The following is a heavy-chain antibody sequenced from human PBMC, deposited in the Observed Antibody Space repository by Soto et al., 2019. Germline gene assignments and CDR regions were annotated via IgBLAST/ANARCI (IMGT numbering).Heavy chain of an antibody. CDR2: MNPNSGNT. Sequence: QVQLVQSGAEVKKPGASVRVSCKASGYTFTSYDINWVRQATGQGLEWMGWMNPNSGNTGYAQKFQGRVTMTRNTSISTAYMGLSRLRSENTAVYSCAREGTIRGDDYWGQGTLVTVSS. J-gene: IGHJ4*02. CDR3: AREGTIRGDDY. D-gene: IGHD2-2*02. CDR1: GYTFTSYD. V-gene: IGHV1-8*01.